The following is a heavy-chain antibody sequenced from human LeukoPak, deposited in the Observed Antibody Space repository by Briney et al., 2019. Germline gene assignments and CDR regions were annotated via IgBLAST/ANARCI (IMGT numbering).Heavy chain of an antibody. Sequence: SSETLSLTCTVSGGSISSYYWSWIRQPAGKGLEWIGRIYTSGSTNYNPSLKSRDTMSVDTSKNQFSLKLSSVTAADTAVYYCARVAYCGGDCYSLDYWGQGTLVTVSS. CDR2: IYTSGST. J-gene: IGHJ4*02. CDR1: GGSISSYY. V-gene: IGHV4-4*07. CDR3: ARVAYCGGDCYSLDY. D-gene: IGHD2-21*02.